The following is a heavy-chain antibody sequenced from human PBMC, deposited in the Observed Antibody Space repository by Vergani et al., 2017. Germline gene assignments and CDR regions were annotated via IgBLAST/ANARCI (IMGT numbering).Heavy chain of an antibody. CDR2: IYYSGST. CDR3: ARDVIAAAGIWFDP. Sequence: VQLVESGGGLVQPGGSLRLSCAASGFTVSSNYMSWVRQAPGKGLEWIGYIYYSGSTNYNPSLKSRVTMSVDTSKNQFSLKLSSVTAADTAVYYCARDVIAAAGIWFDPWGQGTLVTVSS. V-gene: IGHV4-59*02. J-gene: IGHJ5*02. CDR1: GFTVSSNY. D-gene: IGHD6-13*01.